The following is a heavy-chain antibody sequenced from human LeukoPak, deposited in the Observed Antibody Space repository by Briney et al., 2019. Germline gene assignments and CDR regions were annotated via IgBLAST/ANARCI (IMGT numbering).Heavy chain of an antibody. CDR2: IYYSGST. J-gene: IGHJ4*02. V-gene: IGHV4-39*07. Sequence: SETLSLTCTVSGDSIRSNNYYWGWIRQPPRKGLEWIGSIYYSGSTYYNPSLKSRVTISVDTSKNQFSLKLSSVTAADTAVYYCARRRAGDYDFWSGYNYWGQGTLVTVSS. CDR3: ARRRAGDYDFWSGYNY. CDR1: GDSIRSNNYY. D-gene: IGHD3-3*01.